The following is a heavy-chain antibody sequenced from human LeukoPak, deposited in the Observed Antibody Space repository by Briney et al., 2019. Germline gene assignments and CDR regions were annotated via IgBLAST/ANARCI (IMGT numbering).Heavy chain of an antibody. D-gene: IGHD5-12*01. J-gene: IGHJ3*02. CDR1: GYTFNIYS. CDR3: ARDTDYDSRSI. CDR2: IISSSGYI. V-gene: IGHV3-21*01. Sequence: PGGSLRLSCAASGYTFNIYSMDWLRQAPGRGLEWFSYIISSSGYIYYADSVKGRFTISRDNAKNSLYLQLYSLRAEDTAVYYCARDTDYDSRSIWGEGTMVTVSS.